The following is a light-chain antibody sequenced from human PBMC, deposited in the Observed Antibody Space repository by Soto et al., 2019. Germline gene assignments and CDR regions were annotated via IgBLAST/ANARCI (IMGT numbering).Light chain of an antibody. CDR3: SSYAGSNNPHVV. J-gene: IGLJ2*01. CDR2: EVS. CDR1: SSDVGVYNY. Sequence: QSVLTQPPSASGSPGQSVTISCTGTSSDVGVYNYVSWYQQHPGKAPKVMIYEVSKRPSGVPDRFSGSKSGNTASLTVSGLQAEDEAYYYCSSYAGSNNPHVVFGGGTQLTVL. V-gene: IGLV2-8*01.